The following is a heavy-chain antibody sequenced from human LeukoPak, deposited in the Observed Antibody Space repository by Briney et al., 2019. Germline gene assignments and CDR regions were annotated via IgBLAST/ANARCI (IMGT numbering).Heavy chain of an antibody. Sequence: SSETLSLTCIVSGGSISSSNYYWGWIRRPPWKGLEWIGSIYYSGSTYYNPSLKSRVTVSVDTSKNQFSLKLSSMTAADTAVYYCVRGSTLRHYQYWGQGTLVTVSS. D-gene: IGHD4-17*01. CDR2: IYYSGST. CDR3: VRGSTLRHYQY. V-gene: IGHV4-39*01. CDR1: GGSISSSNYY. J-gene: IGHJ4*02.